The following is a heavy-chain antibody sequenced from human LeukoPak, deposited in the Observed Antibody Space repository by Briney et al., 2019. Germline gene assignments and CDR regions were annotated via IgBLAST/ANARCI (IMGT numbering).Heavy chain of an antibody. V-gene: IGHV4-38-2*02. CDR2: IFHSGST. Sequence: PSETLSLTCSVSGYSISSGFYWGWIRQPPGKGLEWIGSIFHSGSTYYNPSLKSRVTISVDTSKNQFSLKLSSVTAADTAVYYCASPSPYSSSSWFDYWGQGTLVTVSS. D-gene: IGHD6-6*01. J-gene: IGHJ4*02. CDR1: GYSISSGFY. CDR3: ASPSPYSSSSWFDY.